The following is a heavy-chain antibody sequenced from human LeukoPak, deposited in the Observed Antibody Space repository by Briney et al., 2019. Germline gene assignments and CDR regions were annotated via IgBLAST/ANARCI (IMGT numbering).Heavy chain of an antibody. V-gene: IGHV3-23*01. Sequence: GGSLRLSCAASGFTFSSYAMSWVRQAPGKGLEWVSAISGSCGSTYYADSVKGRFTISRDNSKNTLYLQMNSLRAEDTAVYYCASRPGPSIAAAGGYYFDYWGQGTLVTVSS. CDR3: ASRPGPSIAAAGGYYFDY. D-gene: IGHD6-13*01. CDR1: GFTFSSYA. CDR2: ISGSCGST. J-gene: IGHJ4*02.